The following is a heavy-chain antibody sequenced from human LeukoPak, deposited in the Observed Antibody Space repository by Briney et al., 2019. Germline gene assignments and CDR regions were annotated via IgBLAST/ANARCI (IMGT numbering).Heavy chain of an antibody. CDR1: GGSISSGGYY. V-gene: IGHV4-31*03. CDR3: ARDRGRTYCSGGSCYSGDYYYGMDV. Sequence: SETLSLTCTVSGGSISSGGYYWSWIRQHPGKGLEWIGYIYYSGSTYYNPSLNRRVTISVDTSKNQFSLKLSSVTAADTAVYYCARDRGRTYCSGGSCYSGDYYYGMDVWGQGTTVTV. D-gene: IGHD2-15*01. J-gene: IGHJ6*02. CDR2: IYYSGST.